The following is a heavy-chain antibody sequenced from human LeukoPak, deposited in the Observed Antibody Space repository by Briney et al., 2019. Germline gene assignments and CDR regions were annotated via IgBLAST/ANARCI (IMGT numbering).Heavy chain of an antibody. CDR3: AKDRRWLQHIDY. V-gene: IGHV3-30*02. Sequence: AGGSLRLSCAASGFTFSSYAMSWVRQAPGKGLEWVAFIRYDGSNKYYADSVKGRFTISRDNSKNTLYLQMNSLRAEDTAVYYCAKDRRWLQHIDYWGQGTLVTVSS. CDR1: GFTFSSYA. D-gene: IGHD5-24*01. CDR2: IRYDGSNK. J-gene: IGHJ4*02.